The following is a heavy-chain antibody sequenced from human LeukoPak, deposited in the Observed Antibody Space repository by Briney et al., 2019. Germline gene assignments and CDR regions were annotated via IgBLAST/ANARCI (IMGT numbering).Heavy chain of an antibody. CDR1: GGSINSHY. CDR3: VRRDNTGWNYFDC. J-gene: IGHJ4*02. V-gene: IGHV4-59*08. CDR2: IYYSGST. D-gene: IGHD6-19*01. Sequence: SEILSLTCTVSGGSINSHYWSWIRQSPGKGLEWIGDIYYSGSTKYNPSLKSRVTISVDTPKNDLSLRLTSVLAADTAIYYCVRRDNTGWNYFDCWGQGILVTVSS.